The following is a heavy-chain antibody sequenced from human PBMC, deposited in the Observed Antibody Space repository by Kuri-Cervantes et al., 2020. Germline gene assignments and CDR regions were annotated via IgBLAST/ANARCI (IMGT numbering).Heavy chain of an antibody. Sequence: ASVKVSCKASGYTFTSYDINWVRQATGQGLEWMRWMNPNSGNTGYAQKFQGRVTMTRNTSISTAYMELSSLRSEDTAVYYCARDRGEWLVGWFDPWGQGTLVTVSS. J-gene: IGHJ5*02. CDR3: ARDRGEWLVGWFDP. CDR1: GYTFTSYD. CDR2: MNPNSGNT. V-gene: IGHV1-8*01. D-gene: IGHD6-19*01.